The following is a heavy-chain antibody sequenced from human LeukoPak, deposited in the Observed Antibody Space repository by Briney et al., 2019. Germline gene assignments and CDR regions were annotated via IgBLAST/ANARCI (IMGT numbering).Heavy chain of an antibody. CDR1: GFTFSSYA. CDR2: ISGSGGST. V-gene: IGHV3-23*01. J-gene: IGHJ4*02. D-gene: IGHD2-2*01. CDR3: ANIVVVPAASGEFDY. Sequence: GGSLRLSCAASGFTFSSYAMSWVRQAPGKGLEWVSAISGSGGSTYYADSVKGRFTISRDNSKNTLYLQMNSLRAEDTAVYYCANIVVVPAASGEFDYWGQGTLVTVSS.